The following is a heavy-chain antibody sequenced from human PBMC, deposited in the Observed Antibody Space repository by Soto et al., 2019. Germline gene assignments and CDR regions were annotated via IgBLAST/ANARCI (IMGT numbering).Heavy chain of an antibody. D-gene: IGHD5-18*01. CDR2: ISHDENNR. CDR1: GFTFRSYF. Sequence: QVQLVESGGGVVQPGRSLRLSCAASGFTFRSYFMHWVRQAPGKGLEWVAVISHDENNRYYTDSVKGRFTVSRDNSKNTLYLQMNSLRTEDKAVYYCARALDTAMASKDNWFDPWGQGTLVTVSS. V-gene: IGHV3-30-3*01. J-gene: IGHJ5*02. CDR3: ARALDTAMASKDNWFDP.